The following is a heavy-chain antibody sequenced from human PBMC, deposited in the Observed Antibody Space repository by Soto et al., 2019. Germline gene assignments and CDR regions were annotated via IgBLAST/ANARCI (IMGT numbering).Heavy chain of an antibody. CDR1: GFTFSSYW. CDR3: ARVEVTGPYYYYGMDV. CDR2: IKQDGSEK. D-gene: IGHD1-20*01. Sequence: PGGSLRLSCAASGFTFSSYWMSWVRQAPGKGLEWVANIKQDGSEKYYVDSVKGRFTLSRDNAKNSLYLQMNSLRAEDTAVYYCARVEVTGPYYYYGMDVWGQGTTVTVSS. V-gene: IGHV3-7*01. J-gene: IGHJ6*02.